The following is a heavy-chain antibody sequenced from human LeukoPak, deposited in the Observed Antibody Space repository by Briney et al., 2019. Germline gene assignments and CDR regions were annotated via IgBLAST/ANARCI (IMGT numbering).Heavy chain of an antibody. CDR1: GGSFSGYY. Sequence: PSGTLSLTCAVYGGSFSGYYWSWIRQPPGKGLEWIGEINHSGSTNYNPSLKSRVTISVDTSKNQFSLKLSSVTAADTAVYYCARSISDYWGQGTLVTVSS. CDR3: ARSISDY. J-gene: IGHJ4*02. V-gene: IGHV4-34*01. CDR2: INHSGST.